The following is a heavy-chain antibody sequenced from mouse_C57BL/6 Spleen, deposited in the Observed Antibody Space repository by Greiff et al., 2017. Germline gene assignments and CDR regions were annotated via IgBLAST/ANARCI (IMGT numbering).Heavy chain of an antibody. Sequence: EVKLMESEGGLVQPGSSMKLSCTASGFTFSDYYMAWVRQVPEKGLEWVANINYDGSSTYYLDSLKSRFIISRDNAKNILYLQMSSLKSEDTATYYCARGDSNAWFAYWGQGTLVTVSA. CDR2: INYDGSST. CDR1: GFTFSDYY. D-gene: IGHD2-5*01. CDR3: ARGDSNAWFAY. V-gene: IGHV5-16*01. J-gene: IGHJ3*01.